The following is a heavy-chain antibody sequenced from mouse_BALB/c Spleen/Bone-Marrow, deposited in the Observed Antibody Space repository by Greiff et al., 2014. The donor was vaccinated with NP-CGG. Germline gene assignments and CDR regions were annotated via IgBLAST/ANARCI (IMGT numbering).Heavy chain of an antibody. D-gene: IGHD1-2*01. CDR3: ARITTATGAMDY. J-gene: IGHJ4*01. V-gene: IGHV2-9*02. CDR2: IWADGST. Sequence: QVQLQQSGPGLVAPSQSLSITCTVSGFSLTNYGVHWVRQPPGKGLEWLGVIWADGSTNYNSALMSRLSISKDNSKSQVFFKMNSLQTDDTAMYYWARITTATGAMDYWGQGTSVTVSS. CDR1: GFSLTNYG.